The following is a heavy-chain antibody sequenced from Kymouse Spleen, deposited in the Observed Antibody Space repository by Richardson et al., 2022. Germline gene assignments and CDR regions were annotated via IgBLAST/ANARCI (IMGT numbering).Heavy chain of an antibody. D-gene: IGHD6-19*01. CDR3: TSHSSGWPFDY. CDR1: GFTFSNAW. J-gene: IGHJ4*02. Sequence: EVQLVESGGGLVKPGGSLRLSCAASGFTFSNAWMSWVRQAPGKGLEWVGRIKSKTDGGTTDYAAPVKGRFTISRDDSKNTLYLQMNSLKTEDTAVYYCTSHSSGWPFDYWGQGTLVTVSS. V-gene: IGHV3-15*01. CDR2: IKSKTDGGTT.